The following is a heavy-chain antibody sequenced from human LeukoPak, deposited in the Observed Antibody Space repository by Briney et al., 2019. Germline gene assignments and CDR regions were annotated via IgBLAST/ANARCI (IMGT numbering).Heavy chain of an antibody. CDR1: GFTFSSYA. Sequence: GGSLRLSCVASGFTFSSYAMSWVRQAPGKGLDWVSAITGGGGSTYYADSVKGRFTISRGNSKNALFLEMNSLRAEDTAIYYCAKVGPTLYYYNGSGYRDFDSWGQGTLVTVSS. V-gene: IGHV3-23*01. J-gene: IGHJ4*02. CDR3: AKVGPTLYYYNGSGYRDFDS. CDR2: ITGGGGST. D-gene: IGHD3-22*01.